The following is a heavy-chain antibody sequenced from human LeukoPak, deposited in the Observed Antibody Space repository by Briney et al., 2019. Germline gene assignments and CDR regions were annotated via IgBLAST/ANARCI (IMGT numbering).Heavy chain of an antibody. Sequence: PGGSLRLSCAASGFTLSSYWISWVRQAPGKGLEWVANIKQDGSEKYYVGSVKGRFTISRDNAKDTVYLQMNSLRAEDTAVYYCVRAVAAAGSYWGQGTLVTVSS. J-gene: IGHJ4*02. CDR1: GFTLSSYW. V-gene: IGHV3-7*04. D-gene: IGHD6-13*01. CDR2: IKQDGSEK. CDR3: VRAVAAAGSY.